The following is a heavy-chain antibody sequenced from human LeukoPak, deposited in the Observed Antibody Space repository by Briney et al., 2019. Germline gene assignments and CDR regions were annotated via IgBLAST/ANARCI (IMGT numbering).Heavy chain of an antibody. D-gene: IGHD5-12*01. V-gene: IGHV4-59*11. CDR1: GGPISSHY. J-gene: IGHJ2*01. Sequence: MTSETLSLTCTVSGGPISSHYWSWIRQPPGKGLEWIGYIYYSGSTNYNPSLKSRVTISVDTSKNQFSLKLSSVTAADTAVYYCARGWVDPPDLWGRGTLVTVSS. CDR2: IYYSGST. CDR3: ARGWVDPPDL.